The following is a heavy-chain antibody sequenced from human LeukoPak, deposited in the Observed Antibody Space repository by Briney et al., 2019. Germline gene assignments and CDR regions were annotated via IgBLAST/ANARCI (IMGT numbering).Heavy chain of an antibody. J-gene: IGHJ4*02. CDR3: ARVLIAAASTYYFDY. Sequence: PSETLSLTCTVSGGSISSHYWSWIRPPPGKALEWLGYIYYSGSTNYNPSLKSRVTISVDTSKNQFSLKLSSVTAADTAVYYCARVLIAAASTYYFDYWGQGTLVTVSS. D-gene: IGHD6-13*01. CDR2: IYYSGST. V-gene: IGHV4-59*08. CDR1: GGSISSHY.